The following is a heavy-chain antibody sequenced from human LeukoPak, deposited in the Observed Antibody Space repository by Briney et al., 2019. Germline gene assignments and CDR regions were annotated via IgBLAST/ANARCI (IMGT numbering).Heavy chain of an antibody. CDR1: GFNFSNSA. Sequence: GRSLRLSCAASGFNFSNSAMHWVRQAPGKGLEWVAVISYDGINQDYVESVKGRFTIARDNSKNTLYLQMNSLRVEDTAVYYCSRHERDAFDFWGQGTLVTVSS. CDR2: ISYDGINQ. V-gene: IGHV3-30-3*01. J-gene: IGHJ4*02. CDR3: SRHERDAFDF.